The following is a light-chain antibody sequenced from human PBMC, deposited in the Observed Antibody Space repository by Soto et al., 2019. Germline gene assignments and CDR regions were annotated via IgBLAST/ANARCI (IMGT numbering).Light chain of an antibody. CDR2: KAS. CDR1: QIISSC. CDR3: QQYNSYPLT. Sequence: DIQMTQSPSTLSASVGDRVTITCRAIQIISSCLAWYQQKPGKAPNLLIYKASSLESGVPSRFSGSGSGTEFTLTISSLQPDDFATYYCQQYNSYPLTFGGGTKVEIK. V-gene: IGKV1-5*03. J-gene: IGKJ4*01.